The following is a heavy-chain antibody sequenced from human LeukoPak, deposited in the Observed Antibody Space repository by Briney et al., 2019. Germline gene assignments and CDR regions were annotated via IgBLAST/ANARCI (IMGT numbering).Heavy chain of an antibody. D-gene: IGHD6-19*01. CDR1: GFTFSSYW. Sequence: GGSLRLSCAASGFTFSSYWMSWVRQAPGKGLEWVANIKQDGSEKYYADSVKGRFTISRDNSKNTLYLQMNSLRAEDTAVYYCAKVSGWYQSEDYWGQGTLVTVSS. J-gene: IGHJ4*02. CDR3: AKVSGWYQSEDY. CDR2: IKQDGSEK. V-gene: IGHV3-7*01.